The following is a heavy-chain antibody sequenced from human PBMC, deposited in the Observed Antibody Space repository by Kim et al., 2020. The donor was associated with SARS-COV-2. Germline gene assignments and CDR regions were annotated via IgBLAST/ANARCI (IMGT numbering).Heavy chain of an antibody. CDR2: T. D-gene: IGHD2-15*01. J-gene: IGHJ4*02. V-gene: IGHV1-3*01. Sequence: TKYSQKFQGRVTITRDTSASTAYMELSSLRSEDTAVYYCARKGGTEAIDYWGQGTLVTVSS. CDR3: ARKGGTEAIDY.